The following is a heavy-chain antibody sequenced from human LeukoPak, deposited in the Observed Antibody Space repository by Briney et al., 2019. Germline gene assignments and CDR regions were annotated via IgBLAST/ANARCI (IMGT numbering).Heavy chain of an antibody. CDR1: GGSFSGYY. CDR2: INHSGST. Sequence: SETLSLTCAVYGGSFSGYYWSWIRQPPGKGLEWFGEINHSGSTNYNPSLKSRVTISVDTSKNQYSLKLSSVTAADTAVYYCARAAGSSSSWYFDYWGQGTLVTVSS. CDR3: ARAAGSSSSWYFDY. V-gene: IGHV4-34*01. J-gene: IGHJ4*02. D-gene: IGHD6-13*01.